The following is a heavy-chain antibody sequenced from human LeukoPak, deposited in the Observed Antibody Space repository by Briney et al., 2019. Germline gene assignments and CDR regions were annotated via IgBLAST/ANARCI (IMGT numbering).Heavy chain of an antibody. CDR2: IYSGGST. J-gene: IGHJ4*02. CDR3: AKDSYSSGSYYFDY. D-gene: IGHD6-19*01. Sequence: GGSPRLSCAASGFTFSSNYMSWVRQAPGKGLEWVSVIYSGGSTYYADSVKGRFTISRDNSKNTLYLQMNNLRAEDTAVCYCAKDSYSSGSYYFDYWGQGTLVTVSS. CDR1: GFTFSSNY. V-gene: IGHV3-53*01.